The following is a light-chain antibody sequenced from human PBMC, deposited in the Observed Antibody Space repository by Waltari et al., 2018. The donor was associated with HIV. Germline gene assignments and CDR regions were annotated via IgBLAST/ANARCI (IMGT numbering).Light chain of an antibody. J-gene: IGLJ2*01. CDR1: SSNP. Sequence: QSALTQPAPVSGSPGQSITLPCTRPSSNPFSWYQQHPGKAPKLIIYEVSKRPSGVSDRFSASKSGNTASLTISGLQAEDEADYHCCSYVGVVNSFVLFGGGTKLTVL. V-gene: IGLV2-23*02. CDR2: EVS. CDR3: CSYVGVVNSFVL.